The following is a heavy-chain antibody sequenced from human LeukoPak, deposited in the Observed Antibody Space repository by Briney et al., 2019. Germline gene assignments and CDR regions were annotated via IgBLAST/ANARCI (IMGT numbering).Heavy chain of an antibody. CDR2: ISSSSSYI. CDR1: GFTFSSYS. CDR3: ARDHGRGSTDYFDY. J-gene: IGHJ4*02. V-gene: IGHV3-21*01. Sequence: GGSLRLSCAASGFTFSSYSMNWVRQAPGKGLEWVSSISSSSSYIYYADSVKGRFTISRSNAKNSLYLQINSLRAEDTAVYYCARDHGRGSTDYFDYWGQGTLVTVSS. D-gene: IGHD3-10*01.